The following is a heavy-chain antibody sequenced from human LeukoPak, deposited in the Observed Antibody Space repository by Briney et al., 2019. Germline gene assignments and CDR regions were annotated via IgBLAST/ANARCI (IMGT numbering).Heavy chain of an antibody. CDR2: IWYDGSRK. Sequence: QTGGSLRLSCAASGFAFGDYGFHWVRQGPGKGLEWVAVIWYDGSRKYYGDSVEGRFTISRDDSKNTIYLQMNSLRAEDTAVYYCAKDRSMTTVTPFDNWGQGTLVAVSS. CDR1: GFAFGDYG. CDR3: AKDRSMTTVTPFDN. D-gene: IGHD4-17*01. V-gene: IGHV3-30*02. J-gene: IGHJ4*02.